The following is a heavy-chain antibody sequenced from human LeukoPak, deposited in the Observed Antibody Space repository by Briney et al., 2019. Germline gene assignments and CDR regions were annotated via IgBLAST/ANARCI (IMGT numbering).Heavy chain of an antibody. Sequence: GGSLRLSCVASGFIFSNYGMHWVRQAPGKGLEWVAVIQYNGEHISYADSVKGRFTISRDNSKSTLYLQMNSLRVADTAVYYCAQDGGHGGYFDYWGQGTPVTVAS. D-gene: IGHD3-16*01. CDR1: GFIFSNYG. CDR2: IQYNGEHI. V-gene: IGHV3-30*02. CDR3: AQDGGHGGYFDY. J-gene: IGHJ4*02.